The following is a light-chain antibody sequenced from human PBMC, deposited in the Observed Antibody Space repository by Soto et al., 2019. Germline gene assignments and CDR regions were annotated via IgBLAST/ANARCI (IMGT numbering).Light chain of an antibody. CDR3: CSYANRVV. CDR2: EGS. J-gene: IGLJ2*01. CDR1: SSDVGSYNL. Sequence: QSALTQPASVSGSPGQSITISCTGTSSDVGSYNLVSWYQQHPGKAPKLMIYEGSKRPSGVSNRFTGSKSGNTASLTISGLQAEDEADYYCCSYANRVVFGGGTQLTVL. V-gene: IGLV2-23*01.